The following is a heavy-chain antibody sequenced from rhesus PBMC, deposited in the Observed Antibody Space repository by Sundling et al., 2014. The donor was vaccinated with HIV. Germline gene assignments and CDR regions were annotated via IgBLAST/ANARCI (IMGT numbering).Heavy chain of an antibody. CDR3: ARSPPLITGTDY. J-gene: IGHJ4*01. Sequence: QVQLQESGPGVVRPSETLSLTCAVSGGSISDSYRWNWIRQPPGKGLEWIGYIDGSSSSATYNPSLKSRVTFSTDTSNNQFSLKLSSVTAADTAVYYCARSPPLITGTDYWGQGVLVTVSS. CDR2: IDGSSSSA. D-gene: IGHD1-26*01. CDR1: GGSISDSYR. V-gene: IGHV4S10*01.